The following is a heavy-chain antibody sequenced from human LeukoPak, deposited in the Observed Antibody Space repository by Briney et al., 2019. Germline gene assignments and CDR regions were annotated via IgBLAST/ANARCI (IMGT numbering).Heavy chain of an antibody. Sequence: ASVKVSCKASGYTFTGYYLHWVRQAPGQGLEWMGWINPNNGDTNYAQMFQGRVTMTRDTSISTAYMELNRLRSDDTAVFYCARDGAEKSLDYWGQGALVTVSS. CDR3: ARDGAEKSLDY. V-gene: IGHV1-2*02. J-gene: IGHJ4*02. D-gene: IGHD4/OR15-4a*01. CDR1: GYTFTGYY. CDR2: INPNNGDT.